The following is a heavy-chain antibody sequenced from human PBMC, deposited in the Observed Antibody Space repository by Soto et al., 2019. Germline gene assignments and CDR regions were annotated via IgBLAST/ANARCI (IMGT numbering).Heavy chain of an antibody. CDR1: GFSLSDHY. CDR2: SRNKANSYTT. V-gene: IGHV3-72*01. CDR3: AKSKTGILLPVDY. Sequence: GGSLRLSCTASGFSLSDHYVDWVRQAPGKGLEWVGRSRNKANSYTTEYAASVRGRFTISRDDSKNTLYLQMNSLRAEDTAVYYCAKSKTGILLPVDYWGQGTLVTVSS. J-gene: IGHJ4*02. D-gene: IGHD3-9*01.